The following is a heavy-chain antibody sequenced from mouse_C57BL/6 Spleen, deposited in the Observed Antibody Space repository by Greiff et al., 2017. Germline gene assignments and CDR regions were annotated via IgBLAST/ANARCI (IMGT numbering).Heavy chain of an antibody. CDR1: GFTFSSYG. J-gene: IGHJ3*01. D-gene: IGHD1-1*01. CDR2: ISSGGSYT. CDR3: ARPYYYGSSYWFAY. Sequence: DVKLVESGGDLVKPGGSLKLSCAASGFTFSSYGMSWVRQTPDKRLEWVATISSGGSYTYYPDSVKGRFTISRDNAKNTLYLQMSSLKSEDTAMFDCARPYYYGSSYWFAYWGQGTLVTVSA. V-gene: IGHV5-6*02.